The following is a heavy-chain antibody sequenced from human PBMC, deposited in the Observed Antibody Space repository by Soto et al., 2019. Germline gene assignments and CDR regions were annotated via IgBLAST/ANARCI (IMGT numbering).Heavy chain of an antibody. Sequence: SGPPLVNPKQTLTLTCTFSGFSLSTSGVGVGWIRQPPGKALEWLALIYWNDDKRDSPSLKSRLTITKDTSKNQAVLTLTNMDTVDTATYYCAHSFSSGSYSPHFDDWGQGTRVSV. J-gene: IGHJ4*02. CDR2: IYWNDDK. D-gene: IGHD1-26*01. V-gene: IGHV2-5*01. CDR3: AHSFSSGSYSPHFDD. CDR1: GFSLSTSGVG.